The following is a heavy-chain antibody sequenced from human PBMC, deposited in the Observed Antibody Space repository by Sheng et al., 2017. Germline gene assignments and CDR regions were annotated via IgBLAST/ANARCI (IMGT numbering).Heavy chain of an antibody. J-gene: IGHJ6*03. CDR3: ATDGAYSSSRHLFPLYYYSYMDV. CDR2: IIPRFDTA. D-gene: IGHD6-13*01. Sequence: QVQLVQSGAEVKKPGSSVKVSCKASGGTFSNYAISWVRQAPGQGLEWMGGIIPRFDTANSAQKFQGRVSITTDESTSIAYMELTSLRSEDTAVYYCATDGAYSSSRHLFPLYYYSYMDVWGKGTTVTVSS. V-gene: IGHV1-69*05. CDR1: GGTFSNYA.